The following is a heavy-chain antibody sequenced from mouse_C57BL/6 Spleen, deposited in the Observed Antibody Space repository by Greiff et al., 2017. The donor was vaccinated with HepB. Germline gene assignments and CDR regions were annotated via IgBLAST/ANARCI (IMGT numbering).Heavy chain of an antibody. CDR1: GYAFSSSW. V-gene: IGHV1-82*01. Sequence: VQLQQSGPELVKPGASVKISCKASGYAFSSSWMNWVKQRPGKGLEWIGRIYPGDGDTNYNGKFKGKATLTADKSSSTAYMQLSSLTSEDSAVYFCARNYYGSKNAMDDWGQGTSVTVSS. D-gene: IGHD1-1*01. J-gene: IGHJ4*01. CDR2: IYPGDGDT. CDR3: ARNYYGSKNAMDD.